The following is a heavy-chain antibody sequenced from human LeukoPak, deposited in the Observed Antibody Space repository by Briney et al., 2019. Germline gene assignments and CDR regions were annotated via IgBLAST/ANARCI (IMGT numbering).Heavy chain of an antibody. CDR3: ARGKIDIVGAVTFDY. V-gene: IGHV4-30-2*01. CDR1: GGSISSGGYY. Sequence: SETLSLTCTVSGGSISSGGYYWSWIRQPPGKGLEWIGYIYHSGSTYYNPSLKTRITISVDESKNQFSLKLTSVTAADTAVYYCARGKIDIVGAVTFDYWGQGTLVTVSS. CDR2: IYHSGST. J-gene: IGHJ4*02. D-gene: IGHD1-26*01.